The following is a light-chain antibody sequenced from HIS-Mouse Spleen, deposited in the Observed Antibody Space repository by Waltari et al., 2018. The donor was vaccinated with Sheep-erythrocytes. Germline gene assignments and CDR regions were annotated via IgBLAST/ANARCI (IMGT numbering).Light chain of an antibody. CDR1: SSDVGGYNY. J-gene: IGLJ1*01. CDR2: DVS. V-gene: IGLV2-11*01. CDR3: CSYAGSYNHV. Sequence: QSALTQPRSVSGSPGQSVPIPCTGTSSDVGGYNYFSWYQQHPGKAPKPMIYDVSKRPSGVPDRFSGSKSGNTASLTISGLQAEDEADYYCCSYAGSYNHVFATGTKVTVL.